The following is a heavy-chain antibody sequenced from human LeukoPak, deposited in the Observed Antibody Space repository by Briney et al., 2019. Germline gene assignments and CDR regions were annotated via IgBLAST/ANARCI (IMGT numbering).Heavy chain of an antibody. D-gene: IGHD6-13*01. Sequence: PGGSLRLSCAASGFTFSSFAMHWVRQAPGKGLEYVSAISSNGGNTYYANSVKGGFTISRDNSKNTVYLQMGSLRVDDMAVYYCARGGAAASTRGNDYWGPGTLVTVSP. CDR2: ISSNGGNT. CDR3: ARGGAAASTRGNDY. J-gene: IGHJ4*02. CDR1: GFTFSSFA. V-gene: IGHV3-64*01.